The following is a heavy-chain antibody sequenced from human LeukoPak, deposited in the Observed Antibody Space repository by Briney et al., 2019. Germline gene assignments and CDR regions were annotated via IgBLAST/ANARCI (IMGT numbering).Heavy chain of an antibody. CDR2: ISGSGGST. Sequence: GGSLRLSCAASGFTFSSYAMSWVRQAPGKGLEWVSAISGSGGSTYYADSVKGRFTISRDNSKNTLYLQMNSLRAEDTAVYYYAKTAEYCTNGVCYLSGIDYWGQGTLVTVSS. CDR1: GFTFSSYA. CDR3: AKTAEYCTNGVCYLSGIDY. J-gene: IGHJ4*02. D-gene: IGHD2-8*01. V-gene: IGHV3-23*01.